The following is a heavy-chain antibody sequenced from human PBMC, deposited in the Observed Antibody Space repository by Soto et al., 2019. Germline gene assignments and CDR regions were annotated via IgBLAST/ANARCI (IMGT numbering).Heavy chain of an antibody. V-gene: IGHV3-23*01. CDR2: ISGSGGST. Sequence: GGSLSLSCAASGFTFSSYAMSWVRQAPGKGLEWVSAISGSGGSTYYADSVKGRFTISRDNSKNTLYLQMNSLRAEDTAVYYCAKGNDYGDYGWFDPWGQGTLVTVSS. J-gene: IGHJ5*02. CDR1: GFTFSSYA. D-gene: IGHD4-17*01. CDR3: AKGNDYGDYGWFDP.